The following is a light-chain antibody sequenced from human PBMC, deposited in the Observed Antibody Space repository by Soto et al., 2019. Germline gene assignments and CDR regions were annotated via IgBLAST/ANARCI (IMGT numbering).Light chain of an antibody. CDR1: KSLVHSDGNTY. Sequence: DNVMTQNPLSSPVTLGQPASISCRASKSLVHSDGNTYLSWLQQWPGQPPRLLIYKISNRFAGVPDRFNVSGAGPDFTLKISRVEAEDVGVYNCKQATQFPQYTVGQGTKLEIK. CDR3: KQATQFPQYT. J-gene: IGKJ2*01. V-gene: IGKV2-24*01. CDR2: KIS.